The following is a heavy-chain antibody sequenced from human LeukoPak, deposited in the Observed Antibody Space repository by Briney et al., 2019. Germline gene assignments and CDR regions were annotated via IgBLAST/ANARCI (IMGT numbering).Heavy chain of an antibody. D-gene: IGHD6-6*01. V-gene: IGHV3-74*01. Sequence: GGFLRLSCAASGFTFSIYWMHWVRQGPGKGLVWVSRINTDGSSTTYADSVKGRFTISRDNAKNTLYLQMNSLSAEDTAVYYCARGYSSSYRIDYWGQGTLVTVSS. J-gene: IGHJ4*02. CDR1: GFTFSIYW. CDR2: INTDGSST. CDR3: ARGYSSSYRIDY.